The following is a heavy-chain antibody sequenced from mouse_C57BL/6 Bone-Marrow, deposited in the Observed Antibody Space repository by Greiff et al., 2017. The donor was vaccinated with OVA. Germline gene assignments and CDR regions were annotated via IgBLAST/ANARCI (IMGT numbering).Heavy chain of an antibody. CDR3: ARQSLHYGSSYHYAMDY. D-gene: IGHD1-1*01. CDR1: GFSLTSYG. Sequence: QVQLKESGPGLVAPSQSLSITCTVSGFSLTSYGVHWVRQPPGKGLEWLVVIWSDGSTTYNSALKSRLSISKDNSKSQVFLKMNSLQTDDTAMYYCARQSLHYGSSYHYAMDYWGQGTSVTVSS. V-gene: IGHV2-6-1*01. CDR2: IWSDGST. J-gene: IGHJ4*01.